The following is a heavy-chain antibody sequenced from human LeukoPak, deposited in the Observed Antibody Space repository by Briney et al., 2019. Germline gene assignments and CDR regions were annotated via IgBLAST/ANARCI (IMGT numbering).Heavy chain of an antibody. CDR1: GYTFTSYD. CDR2: TNPNSGNT. Sequence: GASVKVSCKASGYTFTSYDINWVRQATGQELEWMGWTNPNSGNTGYAQKFQGRVTMTRNTSISTAYMELSSLRSEDTAVYYCARVYDSSGYYLYYWGQGTLVTVSS. CDR3: ARVYDSSGYYLYY. D-gene: IGHD3-22*01. V-gene: IGHV1-8*01. J-gene: IGHJ4*02.